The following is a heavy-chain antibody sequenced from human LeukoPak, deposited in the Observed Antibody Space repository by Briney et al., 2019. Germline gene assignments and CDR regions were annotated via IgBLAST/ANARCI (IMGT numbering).Heavy chain of an antibody. Sequence: KPGGSLRLSCAASGFTFSSYAMSWVRQAPGKGLEWVSAISGSGGSTYYADSVKGRFTISRDNSKNTLYLQMNSLGAEDTAVYYCAKDRPYSSSWYPHPFDAFDIWGQGTMVTVSS. CDR1: GFTFSSYA. D-gene: IGHD6-13*01. CDR3: AKDRPYSSSWYPHPFDAFDI. J-gene: IGHJ3*02. CDR2: ISGSGGST. V-gene: IGHV3-23*01.